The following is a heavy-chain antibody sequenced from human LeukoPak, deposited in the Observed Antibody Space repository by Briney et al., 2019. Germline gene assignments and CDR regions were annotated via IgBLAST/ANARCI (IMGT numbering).Heavy chain of an antibody. D-gene: IGHD6-19*01. J-gene: IGHJ4*02. CDR3: AKDRYSSGWYSDFDY. Sequence: GRSLRLSCAASGFTFSNYAMHWVRQAPGKGLEWVAVISDDGSNKYYGDSVKGRFTISRDNSKNTVYLQMNSLRAEDTAVYYCAKDRYSSGWYSDFDYWGQGTLVTVSS. CDR1: GFTFSNYA. CDR2: ISDDGSNK. V-gene: IGHV3-30*18.